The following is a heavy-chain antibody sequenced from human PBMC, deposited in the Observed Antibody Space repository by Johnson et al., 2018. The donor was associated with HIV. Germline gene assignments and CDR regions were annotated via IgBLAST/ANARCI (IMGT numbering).Heavy chain of an antibody. D-gene: IGHD3-9*01. CDR1: GFTLSTYC. Sequence: QMQLVESGGGLVQPGRSLRLSCAASGFTLSTYCMHWVRQAPGKGLEWVAVISYDGSNIYYADSVKGRFTTSRDNSKNTLYLQMNILGSEDTVVYYGAKDHYDKSASTGFDIWGQGTMVTVSS. CDR3: AKDHYDKSASTGFDI. V-gene: IGHV3-30*18. J-gene: IGHJ3*02. CDR2: ISYDGSNI.